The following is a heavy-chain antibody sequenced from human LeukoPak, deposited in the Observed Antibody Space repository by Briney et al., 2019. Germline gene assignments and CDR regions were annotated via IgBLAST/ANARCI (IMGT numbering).Heavy chain of an antibody. CDR2: VGTAGDP. CDR1: GFXFRRYD. CDR3: ASDSYASGSFDV. V-gene: IGHV3-13*05. Sequence: GGSLRLSCAASGFXFRRYDMHWVRQSTGKGLKWVSTVGTAGDPSYAGAVKGRFTISRENAKNTLYLQMNSLRAGDTAMYYCASDSYASGSFDVWGQGTMVTVSS. D-gene: IGHD3-9*01. J-gene: IGHJ3*01.